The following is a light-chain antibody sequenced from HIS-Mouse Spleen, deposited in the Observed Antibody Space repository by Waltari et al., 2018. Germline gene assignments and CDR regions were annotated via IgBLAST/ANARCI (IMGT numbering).Light chain of an antibody. CDR2: EDS. V-gene: IGLV3-10*01. CDR3: YSTDSSGNHRV. CDR1: ALPKKY. Sequence: YELTQPPSVSVSPGQTARITCHGDALPKKYAYWYQQKSGQAPVLVIYEDSKRPSGIPERFSGSSSGTMATLTISGAQVEDEADYYCYSTDSSGNHRVFGGGTKLTVL. J-gene: IGLJ2*01.